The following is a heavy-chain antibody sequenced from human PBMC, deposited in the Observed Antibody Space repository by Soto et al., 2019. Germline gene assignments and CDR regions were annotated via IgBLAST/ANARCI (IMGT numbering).Heavy chain of an antibody. V-gene: IGHV3-30*03. J-gene: IGHJ4*02. CDR1: GFTFTNYG. CDR3: VEGRS. CDR2: ISYDGSNK. Sequence: QVQLVESGGGVVQPGRSLRLSCAVSGFTFTNYGMNWVRQAPGKGLEWVAVISYDGSNKYYADPVEGRFTISRDNSKNTVYLQRNSLRAEDTAVYYCVEGRSWGQGTLVTVSS. D-gene: IGHD2-15*01.